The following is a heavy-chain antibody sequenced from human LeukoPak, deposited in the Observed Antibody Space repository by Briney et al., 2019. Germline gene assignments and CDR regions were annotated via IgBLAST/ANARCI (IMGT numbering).Heavy chain of an antibody. V-gene: IGHV3-7*01. D-gene: IGHD3-22*01. CDR3: ASGFYYDS. CDR2: IKQDGSEK. Sequence: GRSLRLSCAASGFTFSSYWMSWVRQVPGKGLEWVANIKQDGSEKYYVDSVKGRFTISRYNAKNSLYLQMNSLRAEDTAVYYCASGFYYDSWGQGALVTVSS. CDR1: GFTFSSYW. J-gene: IGHJ4*02.